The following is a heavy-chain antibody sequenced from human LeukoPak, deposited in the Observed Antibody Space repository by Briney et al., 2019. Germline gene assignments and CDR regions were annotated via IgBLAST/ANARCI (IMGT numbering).Heavy chain of an antibody. CDR2: WTHCGST. D-gene: IGHD2-2*01. Sequence: SETLSLTCAVYGESFSAHYWTSIRQPPGPGLEWIGEWTHCGSTNYHPSLKSRVTISVETSNNQFSLKLTSLTAADTAVYHCARGRTGAAALDFWGPGTLVTVSS. CDR3: ARGRTGAAALDF. V-gene: IGHV4-34*01. CDR1: GESFSAHY. J-gene: IGHJ4*02.